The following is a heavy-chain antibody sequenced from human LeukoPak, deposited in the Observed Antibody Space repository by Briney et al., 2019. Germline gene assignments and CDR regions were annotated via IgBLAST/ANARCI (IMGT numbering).Heavy chain of an antibody. CDR3: ARGPLLFGGGGYGMDV. D-gene: IGHD3-3*01. V-gene: IGHV3-30-3*01. CDR1: GFTFSSYG. CDR2: ISYDGTNK. Sequence: GGSLRLSCTASGFTFSSYGFHWVHQAPGEGLEWVALISYDGTNKYYADSVKGRFTISRDNSKNTLYLQMNSLRAEDTAVYYCARGPLLFGGGGYGMDVWGQGTTVTVSS. J-gene: IGHJ6*02.